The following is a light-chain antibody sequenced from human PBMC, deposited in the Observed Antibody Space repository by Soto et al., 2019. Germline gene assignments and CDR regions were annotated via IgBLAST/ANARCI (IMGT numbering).Light chain of an antibody. CDR1: QDIGNF. Sequence: DIQMTQSPSSLSAFVGDRVTITCRASQDIGNFLAWYRQKPGKGPKLLIYAASTLRSGVPSRFSGSGSGTDFTLTISSLQPEDVATYYCQKCKVAPFTFGGGTKVEIK. CDR3: QKCKVAPFT. CDR2: AAS. V-gene: IGKV1-27*01. J-gene: IGKJ4*01.